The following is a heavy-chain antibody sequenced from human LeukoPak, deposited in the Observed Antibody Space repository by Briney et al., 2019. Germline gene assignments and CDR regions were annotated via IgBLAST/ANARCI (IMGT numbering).Heavy chain of an antibody. CDR3: ARDENGDVSFDY. CDR2: ISSSGSSI. CDR1: GFTFSRYE. D-gene: IGHD4-17*01. J-gene: IGHJ4*02. Sequence: GGSLRLSCAASGFTFSRYEVNWIRQAPGKGLEWVSYISSSGSSIYYADSVKGRFTISRDNAKNSLYLQMNSLRAEDTAIYYCARDENGDVSFDYWGQGTLVTVSS. V-gene: IGHV3-48*03.